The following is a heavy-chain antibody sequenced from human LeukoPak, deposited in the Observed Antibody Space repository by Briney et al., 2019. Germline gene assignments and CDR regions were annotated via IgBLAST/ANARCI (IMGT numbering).Heavy chain of an antibody. CDR1: GYSFTTYW. CDR3: ARRRGGYDSSGYFYYFDY. J-gene: IGHJ4*02. Sequence: GESLKISCKGSGYSFTTYWIGWVRQMPGKGLEWMGIIYPGDSDTRYSTSFQGQVTISADKSITTAYLQWSSLKASDTAMYYCARRRGGYDSSGYFYYFDYWGQGTLVTVSS. CDR2: IYPGDSDT. V-gene: IGHV5-51*01. D-gene: IGHD3-22*01.